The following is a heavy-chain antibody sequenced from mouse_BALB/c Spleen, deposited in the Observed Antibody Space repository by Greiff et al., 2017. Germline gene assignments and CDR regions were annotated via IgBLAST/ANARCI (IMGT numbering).Heavy chain of an antibody. Sequence: EVQLQQSGAELVRSGASVKLSCTASGFNIKDYYMHWVKQRPEQGLEWIGWIDTENGDTEYAPKFQGKATMTADTSSNTAYLQLSSLTSEDTAVYYCNAWAYWGQVTTLTVSS. CDR1: GFNIKDYY. CDR3: NAWAY. V-gene: IGHV14-4*02. J-gene: IGHJ2*01. CDR2: IDTENGDT.